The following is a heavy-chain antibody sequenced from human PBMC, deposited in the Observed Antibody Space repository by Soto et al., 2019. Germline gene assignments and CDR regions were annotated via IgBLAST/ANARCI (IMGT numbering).Heavy chain of an antibody. J-gene: IGHJ3*02. CDR1: GGTFSSYT. CDR3: ATEKFSGPRAFAFDN. D-gene: IGHD3-10*01. CDR2: IIPILGIA. V-gene: IGHV1-69*04. Sequence: SVNVSCNASGGTFSSYTISWVRQAPGQGLEWMGRIIPILGIANYAQKFQGRVTITADRSTSTAYMELSSLRSEDTAVYYCATEKFSGPRAFAFDNGGQGTMVTVPS.